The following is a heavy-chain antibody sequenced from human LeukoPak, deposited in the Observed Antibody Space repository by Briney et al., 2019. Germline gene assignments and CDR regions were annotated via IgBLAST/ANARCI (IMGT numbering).Heavy chain of an antibody. D-gene: IGHD3-3*01. CDR2: IYYSGST. J-gene: IGHJ4*02. V-gene: IGHV4-59*08. CDR1: GGSISSYY. Sequence: ETLSLTCTVSGGSISSYYWSWTRQPPGKGLEWIGYIYYSGSTNYNPSLKSRVTISVDTSKNQFSLKLSSVTAADTAVYYCARGYYDFWSGQRWYYFDYWGQGTLVTVSS. CDR3: ARGYYDFWSGQRWYYFDY.